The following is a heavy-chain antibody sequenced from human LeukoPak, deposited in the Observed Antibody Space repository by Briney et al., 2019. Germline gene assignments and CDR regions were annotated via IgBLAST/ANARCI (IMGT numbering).Heavy chain of an antibody. CDR3: ARSMYGGNSLFDY. CDR1: GGSFSGYY. J-gene: IGHJ4*02. V-gene: IGHV4-34*01. CDR2: INHSGST. Sequence: SETLSLTCAVYGGSFSGYYWSWIRQPPGKGLEWIGEINHSGSTNYNPSLKSRVTISVDTPKNQFSLKLSSVTAADTAVYYCARSMYGGNSLFDYWGQGTLVTVSS. D-gene: IGHD4-23*01.